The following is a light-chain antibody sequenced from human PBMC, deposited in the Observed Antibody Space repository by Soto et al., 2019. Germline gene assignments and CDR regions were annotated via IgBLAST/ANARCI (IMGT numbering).Light chain of an antibody. Sequence: QLVLTQPPSASGTPGQRVTISCSGSSSNIGSNYVYWYQQLPGTAPKLLIYRNYQRPSGVPDRFSGSKSGTSASLAISGLRSEDEADYYCAAWDDSLSGSFVFGTGTKLTVL. CDR3: AAWDDSLSGSFV. CDR2: RNY. V-gene: IGLV1-47*01. CDR1: SSNIGSNY. J-gene: IGLJ1*01.